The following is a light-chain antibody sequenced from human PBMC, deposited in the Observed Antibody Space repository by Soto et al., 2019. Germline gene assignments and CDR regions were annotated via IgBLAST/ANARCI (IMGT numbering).Light chain of an antibody. CDR2: KAS. CDR1: QSISSW. CDR3: QQYNSYWT. Sequence: DIQMTQSPSTLSASVGDRVTITCRASQSISSWLAWYQQKPGKAPKLLIYKASSLERGGPSRFSGSGSGTEFTLTIRSLQPDDFATYYCQQYNSYWTFGQGTKVEL. J-gene: IGKJ1*01. V-gene: IGKV1-5*03.